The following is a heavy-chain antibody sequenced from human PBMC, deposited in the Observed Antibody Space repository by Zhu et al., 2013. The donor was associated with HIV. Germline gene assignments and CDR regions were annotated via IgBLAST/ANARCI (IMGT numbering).Heavy chain of an antibody. V-gene: IGHV1-69*01. CDR3: ARDRNYYYDSSGYEFDY. Sequence: QVQLVQSGAEVKKPGSSVKVSCKASGGTFSSYAISWVRQAPGQGLEWMGGIIPIFGTANYAQKFQGRVTITADESTSTAYMELSSLRSEDTAVYYCARDRNYYYDSSGYEFDYWGQGTLVTVSS. J-gene: IGHJ4*02. CDR2: IIPIFGTA. D-gene: IGHD3-22*01. CDR1: GGTFSSYA.